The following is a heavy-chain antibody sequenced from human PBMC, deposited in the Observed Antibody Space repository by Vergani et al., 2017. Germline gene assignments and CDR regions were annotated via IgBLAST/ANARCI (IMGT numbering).Heavy chain of an antibody. CDR3: ARDHSSGWNYYYYYMDV. CDR2: IYYSGST. J-gene: IGHJ6*03. CDR1: GGSISSSSYY. Sequence: QLQLQESGPGLVKPSETLSLTCTVSGGSISSSSYYWGWIRQPPGKGLEWIGSIYYSGSTYYNPSLKSRVTISVDTSKNQFSLKLSSVTAADTAVSYCARDHSSGWNYYYYYMDVWGKGTTVTVSS. D-gene: IGHD6-19*01. V-gene: IGHV4-39*07.